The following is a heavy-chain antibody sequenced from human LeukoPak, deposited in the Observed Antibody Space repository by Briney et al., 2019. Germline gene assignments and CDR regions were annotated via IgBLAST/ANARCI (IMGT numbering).Heavy chain of an antibody. D-gene: IGHD1-1*01. CDR2: IRSKAYGETA. CDR1: GFTFGDYA. V-gene: IGHV3-49*03. Sequence: GGSLRLSCTVSGFTFGDYAMSWIRQAPGKGLEWVGFIRSKAYGETADYAASVKGRFTISRDDSKAIAYLQMNSLKTEDTAVYHCTRDRGAYNLYDYWGREPWSPSPQ. J-gene: IGHJ4*02. CDR3: TRDRGAYNLYDY.